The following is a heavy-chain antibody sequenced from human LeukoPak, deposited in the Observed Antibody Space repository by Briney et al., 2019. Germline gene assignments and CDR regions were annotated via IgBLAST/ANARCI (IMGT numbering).Heavy chain of an antibody. D-gene: IGHD3-10*01. V-gene: IGHV4-39*07. CDR1: GGSISSSSYY. CDR2: IDHGGNT. CDR3: ARGGYYGSGNDFRFDP. J-gene: IGHJ5*02. Sequence: SETLSLTCTVSGGSISSSSYYWGWIRQPPGKGLEWMGSIDHGGNTYYNPSLKSRVTISVDTSKNQFSLKLSSVTAADTAIYYCARGGYYGSGNDFRFDPWGQGTLVTVSS.